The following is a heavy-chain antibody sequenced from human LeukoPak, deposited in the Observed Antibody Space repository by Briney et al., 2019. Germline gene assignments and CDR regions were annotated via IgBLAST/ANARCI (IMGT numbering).Heavy chain of an antibody. Sequence: GGSLRLSSSASGFTFDDYGMSWVRQGPGKGLEWVSVINWNGGSTGYADSVKGRFTISRDNAKNSLYLQMNSLRAEDTALYYCARGGLLGYCSSTSCFCDYWGQGTLVTVSS. CDR3: ARGGLLGYCSSTSCFCDY. J-gene: IGHJ4*02. CDR2: INWNGGST. D-gene: IGHD2-2*01. V-gene: IGHV3-20*03. CDR1: GFTFDDYG.